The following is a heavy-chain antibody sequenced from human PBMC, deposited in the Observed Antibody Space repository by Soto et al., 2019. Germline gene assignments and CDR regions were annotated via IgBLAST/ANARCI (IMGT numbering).Heavy chain of an antibody. V-gene: IGHV4-59*08. D-gene: IGHD3-3*01. CDR2: ISYSGST. Sequence: SETLSLTCTVSGGSISSYYWSWIRQPPGKGLEWIGYISYSGSTNYNPSLKSRVTMSVDTSENQFSLKLSSVTAADTAVYYCAREPSGYYLYYFDYWGQGTLVTVSS. J-gene: IGHJ4*02. CDR3: AREPSGYYLYYFDY. CDR1: GGSISSYY.